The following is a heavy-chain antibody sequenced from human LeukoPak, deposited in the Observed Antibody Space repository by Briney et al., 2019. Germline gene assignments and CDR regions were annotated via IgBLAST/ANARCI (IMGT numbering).Heavy chain of an antibody. D-gene: IGHD2-15*01. Sequence: SETLSLTCTVSGGSISSSSYYWGWIRQPPGKGLGWIGSIHYSGSTNYTPSLKSRVTISVDTSKNQFSLKLSSVTAADPAVYYCARGYCSGGSCYSYYYYNYMDVWGKGTTVTVSS. CDR3: ARGYCSGGSCYSYYYYNYMDV. CDR2: IHYSGST. V-gene: IGHV4-39*07. CDR1: GGSISSSSYY. J-gene: IGHJ6*03.